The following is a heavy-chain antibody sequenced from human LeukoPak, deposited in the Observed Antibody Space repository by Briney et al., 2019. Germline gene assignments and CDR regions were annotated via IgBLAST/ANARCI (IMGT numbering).Heavy chain of an antibody. Sequence: GESLKISCKGSGYSFTSYWLGWVRQMPGKGLEWMGIIYPGDPDTRYSPPFQGQVTISADKSIATAYLQWSSLRASDTAMYYCARRRGATVTDFDYWGQGTLVTVSS. CDR1: GYSFTSYW. V-gene: IGHV5-51*01. D-gene: IGHD4-17*01. CDR3: ARRRGATVTDFDY. CDR2: IYPGDPDT. J-gene: IGHJ4*02.